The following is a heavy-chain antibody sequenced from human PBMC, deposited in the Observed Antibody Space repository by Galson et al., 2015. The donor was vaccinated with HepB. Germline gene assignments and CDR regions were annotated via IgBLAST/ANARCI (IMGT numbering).Heavy chain of an antibody. CDR3: ARRLADGHNPFDY. CDR1: GFTFSSYS. CDR2: ISSSSSYI. J-gene: IGHJ4*02. Sequence: SLRLSCAASGFTFSSYSMNWVRQAPGKGLEWVSSISSSSSYIYYADSVKGRFTISRDNSKNTLFLQMNSLRAEDTALYYCARRLADGHNPFDYWGQGTLVTVSA. V-gene: IGHV3-21*04. D-gene: IGHD5-24*01.